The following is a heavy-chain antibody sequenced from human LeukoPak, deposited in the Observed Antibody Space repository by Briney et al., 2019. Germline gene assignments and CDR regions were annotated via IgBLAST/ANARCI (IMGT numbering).Heavy chain of an antibody. J-gene: IGHJ4*02. D-gene: IGHD3-22*01. V-gene: IGHV1-18*01. CDR1: GYTFTSYG. Sequence: GASVTVSCKASGYTFTSYGISWVRQAPGQGLEWMGWISAYNGNTNYAQKLQGRVTMTTDTSTSTAYMELRSLRSDDTAVYYCAREEHYYDSSGYFSNYFDYWGQGTLVTVSS. CDR3: AREEHYYDSSGYFSNYFDY. CDR2: ISAYNGNT.